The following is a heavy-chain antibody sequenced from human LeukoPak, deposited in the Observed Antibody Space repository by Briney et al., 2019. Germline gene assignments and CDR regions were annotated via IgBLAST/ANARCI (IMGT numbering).Heavy chain of an antibody. J-gene: IGHJ4*02. CDR2: ISTYNGNT. CDR1: GYTFTSYG. Sequence: ASVKVSCKASGYTFTSYGLTWVRQAPGQGLEWMGWISTYNGNTNYAQSIQGRVTMTTDTSTTTAYMELRCLRSDDTAVYYCARDLGYGAFERHDYWGQGTRVTVSS. D-gene: IGHD5-12*01. CDR3: ARDLGYGAFERHDY. V-gene: IGHV1-18*01.